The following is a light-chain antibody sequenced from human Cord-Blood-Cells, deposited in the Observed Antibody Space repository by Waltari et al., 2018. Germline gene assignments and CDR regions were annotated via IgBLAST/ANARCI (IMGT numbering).Light chain of an antibody. CDR3: QAWDSSTVV. J-gene: IGLJ2*01. CDR2: QDS. Sequence: SHELTQPPSVSVSPGQTASITCSGDKLGDKYACWYQQKPGKSPVLVIYQDSKRPSGIPERFSGSNSGNTATLTISGTQAMDEADYYCQAWDSSTVVFGGGTKLTVL. V-gene: IGLV3-1*01. CDR1: KLGDKY.